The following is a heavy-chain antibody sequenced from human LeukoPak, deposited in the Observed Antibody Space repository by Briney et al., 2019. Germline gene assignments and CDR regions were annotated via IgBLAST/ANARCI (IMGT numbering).Heavy chain of an antibody. CDR1: GYTFTSYG. CDR3: ARDANYGSGSYLAGY. J-gene: IGHJ4*02. D-gene: IGHD3-10*01. Sequence: ASVKVSCKASGYTFTSYGISWVRQAPGQGLEWMGWISAYNGNTNYAQKLQGRVTMTTDTSTSTAYMELRSLRSDDTAVYYCARDANYGSGSYLAGYWGQGTLVTVSS. V-gene: IGHV1-18*01. CDR2: ISAYNGNT.